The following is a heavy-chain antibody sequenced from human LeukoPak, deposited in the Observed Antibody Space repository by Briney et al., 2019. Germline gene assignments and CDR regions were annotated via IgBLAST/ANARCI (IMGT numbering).Heavy chain of an antibody. V-gene: IGHV4-30-2*01. CDR2: IYHSEST. CDR1: GASISSGGYS. J-gene: IGHJ4*02. CDR3: ASDRKYFDY. Sequence: SQTPSLTCAVSGASISSGGYSWSWIRQPPGKGLEWIGYIYHSESTNYNPSLKSRVTISADRSKNQFSLRLSSVTAADTAVYYCASDRKYFDYWGQGILVTVSS.